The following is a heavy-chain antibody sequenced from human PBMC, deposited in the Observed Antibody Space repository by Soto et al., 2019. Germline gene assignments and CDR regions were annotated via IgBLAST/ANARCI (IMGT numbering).Heavy chain of an antibody. J-gene: IGHJ6*02. Sequence: GESLKISCKGSGYSFTSYWISWVRQMPGKGLEWMGRIDPSDSYTNYSPSFQGHVTISADKSISTAYLQWSSLKASDTAMYYCARPHMGTSVQLWSSNYYYGMDVWGQGTTVTVSS. CDR1: GYSFTSYW. CDR3: ARPHMGTSVQLWSSNYYYGMDV. V-gene: IGHV5-10-1*01. D-gene: IGHD5-18*01. CDR2: IDPSDSYT.